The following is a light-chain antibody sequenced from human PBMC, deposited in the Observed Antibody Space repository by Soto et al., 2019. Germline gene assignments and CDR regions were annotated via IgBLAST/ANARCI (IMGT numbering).Light chain of an antibody. CDR3: QQYSNWPPIT. CDR2: DTS. V-gene: IGKV3-15*01. Sequence: EIVLTQSPGTLSLSPGERATLSCRASQSVSSSYLAWYQQKPGQAPRLLIYDTSTRATGIPARFSGSGSGTEFTPTISSLQSEDFAVYYCQQYSNWPPITFGQGTRLEIK. CDR1: QSVSSSY. J-gene: IGKJ5*01.